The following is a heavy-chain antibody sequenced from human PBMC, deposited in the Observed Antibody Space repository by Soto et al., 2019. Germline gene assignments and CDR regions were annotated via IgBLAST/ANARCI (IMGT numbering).Heavy chain of an antibody. D-gene: IGHD3-16*01. CDR1: GYTFTSYG. J-gene: IGHJ6*03. V-gene: IGHV1-18*01. Sequence: PSVKVSCKASGYTFTSYGISWVRQAPGQGLEWMGRIIPYQGNTNYAQKLQDRVTITTDTSTSTAYMELRSLRPEDTAVYYCAKSLVFVHHAYLDVWGKGTTVTVSS. CDR2: IIPYQGNT. CDR3: AKSLVFVHHAYLDV.